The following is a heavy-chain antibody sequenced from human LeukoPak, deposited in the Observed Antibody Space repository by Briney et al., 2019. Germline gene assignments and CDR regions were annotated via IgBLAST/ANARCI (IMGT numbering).Heavy chain of an antibody. CDR1: GYSFTSYW. V-gene: IGHV5-51*01. CDR3: ARRGGSYFIPEYYFDY. CDR2: IYPGDSDT. Sequence: GESLKISCKGSGYSFTSYWIGWVRQMPGKGLEWMGIIYPGDSDTRYSPSFQGQVTISADKSISTAYLQWSSLKASDTAMYYCARRGGSYFIPEYYFDYWGQGTLVTVSS. J-gene: IGHJ4*02. D-gene: IGHD1-26*01.